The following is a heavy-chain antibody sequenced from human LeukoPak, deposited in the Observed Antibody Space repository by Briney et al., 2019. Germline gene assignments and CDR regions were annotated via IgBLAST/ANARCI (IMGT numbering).Heavy chain of an antibody. D-gene: IGHD1-1*01. CDR2: MNPNSGNT. CDR1: GYTFTSYD. Sequence: AGGKVSCKASGYTFTSYDINWVRQATAQGREWMGWMNPNSGNTGYAQKVQGRGTMTRNTAKSTEYMELSSMRCGDTGGDYCARAIWNDRTLISLDIWGQGTMLTLSS. V-gene: IGHV1-8*01. CDR3: ARAIWNDRTLISLDI. J-gene: IGHJ3*02.